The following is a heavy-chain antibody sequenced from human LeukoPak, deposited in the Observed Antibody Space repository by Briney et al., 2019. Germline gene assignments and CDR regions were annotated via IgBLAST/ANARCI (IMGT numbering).Heavy chain of an antibody. J-gene: IGHJ4*02. CDR2: IKQDGSEK. V-gene: IGHV3-7*01. CDR3: ARVHFDWLLYGSCYFDY. CDR1: GFTFSSYW. Sequence: GGSLRLSCAASGFTFSSYWMSWVRQAPGKGLEWVANIKQDGSEKYYVDSVKGRFTVSRDNAKNSLYLQMNSLRAEDTAVYYCARVHFDWLLYGSCYFDYWGQGTLVTVSS. D-gene: IGHD3-9*01.